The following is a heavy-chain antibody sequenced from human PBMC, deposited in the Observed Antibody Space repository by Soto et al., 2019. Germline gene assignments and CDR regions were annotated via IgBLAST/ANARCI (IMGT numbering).Heavy chain of an antibody. CDR1: GVSISSNYY. D-gene: IGHD6-19*01. J-gene: IGHJ4*02. CDR2: ISHIGSV. CDR3: VRSFGWYAIDY. Sequence: QVLLQESGPGLVQPSGTLSLSCAVSGVSISSNYYWGWVRQPPGKGLEWLGDISHIGSVNYSPSPMXXVTISMDRSENQFSLKLHSVTAADTAVYYCVRSFGWYAIDYWGQGTLVIVSS. V-gene: IGHV4-4*02.